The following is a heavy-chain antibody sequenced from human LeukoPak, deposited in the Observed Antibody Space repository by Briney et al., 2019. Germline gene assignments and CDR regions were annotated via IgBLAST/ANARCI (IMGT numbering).Heavy chain of an antibody. CDR3: ARDSAYSSSWYFPDYYYYGMDV. CDR2: IKQDGSEK. J-gene: IGHJ6*02. V-gene: IGHV3-7*01. D-gene: IGHD6-13*01. Sequence: GGSLRLSCAASGFTFSSYWMSWVRQAPGKGLEWVAHIKQDGSEKYYVDSVKGRFTISRDNAKNSLYLQMNSLRAEDTAVYYCARDSAYSSSWYFPDYYYYGMDVWGQGTTVTVSS. CDR1: GFTFSSYW.